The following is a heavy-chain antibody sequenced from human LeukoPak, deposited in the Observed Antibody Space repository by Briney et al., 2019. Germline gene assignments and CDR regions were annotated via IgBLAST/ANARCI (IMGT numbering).Heavy chain of an antibody. J-gene: IGHJ4*02. CDR2: IYYSGST. D-gene: IGHD6-19*01. CDR3: ARSEYSSGWQFDY. Sequence: ASETLSLTCTVSGGSISSYYWSWIRQPPGKGLEWIGYIYYSGSTNYNPSLKSRVTISVDTSKNQFSLKLSSVTAADTAVYYCARSEYSSGWQFDYWGQGTLVTVSS. CDR1: GGSISSYY. V-gene: IGHV4-59*01.